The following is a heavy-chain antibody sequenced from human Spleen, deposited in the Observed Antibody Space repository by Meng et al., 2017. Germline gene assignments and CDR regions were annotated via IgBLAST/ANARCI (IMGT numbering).Heavy chain of an antibody. CDR2: MYYSGST. V-gene: IGHV4-39*07. CDR3: ADYYDRSGYSPGGIDI. Sequence: WVRQAPGKGLEWIASMYYSGSTYYNPSLKSRVTISVDTSKNQFSLNLSSVTAADTAVYYCADYYDRSGYSPGGIDIWGQGTMVTVSS. D-gene: IGHD3-22*01. J-gene: IGHJ3*02.